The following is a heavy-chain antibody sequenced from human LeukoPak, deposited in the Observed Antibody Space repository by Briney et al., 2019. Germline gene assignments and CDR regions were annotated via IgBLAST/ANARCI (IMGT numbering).Heavy chain of an antibody. CDR1: GGSISSGSYY. J-gene: IGHJ3*02. D-gene: IGHD2-2*01. Sequence: SETLSLTCTVSGGSISSGSYYWSWIRQPAGKGLEWIGRIYTSGSTNYNPSLKSRVTMSVDTSKNQFSLKLSSVTAADTAVYYCARVGRYCSSTSCASGLEIHAFDIWGQGAMVTVSS. CDR3: ARVGRYCSSTSCASGLEIHAFDI. V-gene: IGHV4-61*02. CDR2: IYTSGST.